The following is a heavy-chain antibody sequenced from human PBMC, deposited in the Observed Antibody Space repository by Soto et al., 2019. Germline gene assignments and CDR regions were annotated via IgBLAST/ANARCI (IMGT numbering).Heavy chain of an antibody. CDR1: GGSISTDY. Sequence: SETLSLTCTVSGGSISTDYWSWIRQPPGKRLEYIGFIYNVGSPNYSPSLESRVTISPDTSKNQFSLTLSSVTAADTAVYYCARGEWFLRGYGMDVWGRGTTVTVSS. V-gene: IGHV4-59*01. D-gene: IGHD3-3*01. J-gene: IGHJ6*02. CDR2: IYNVGSP. CDR3: ARGEWFLRGYGMDV.